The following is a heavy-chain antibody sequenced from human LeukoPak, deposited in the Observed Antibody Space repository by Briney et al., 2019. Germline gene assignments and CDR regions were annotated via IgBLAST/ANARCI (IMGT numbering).Heavy chain of an antibody. CDR3: AKSDGSGSYFDY. D-gene: IGHD3-10*01. V-gene: IGHV4-59*03. J-gene: IGHJ4*02. CDR2: VYHTGNT. Sequence: SETLSLTCTVSGGSIRNYYWSWIRQPPGKGLEWIGYVYHTGNTKYNPSLESRATISIDTSKNQFSLKLSSVAAADSAVYYCAKSDGSGSYFDYWGQGTLVTVS. CDR1: GGSIRNYY.